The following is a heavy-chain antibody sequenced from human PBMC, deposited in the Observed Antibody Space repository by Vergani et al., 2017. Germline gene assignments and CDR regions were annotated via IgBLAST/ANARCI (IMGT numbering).Heavy chain of an antibody. V-gene: IGHV1-18*04. D-gene: IGHD2-2*01. CDR2: ISAYNGNT. J-gene: IGHJ6*02. CDR3: ARDPDIVVVPAAPDYYYYYGMDG. CDR1: GYTFTSYG. Sequence: QVQLVQSGAEVKKPGASVKVSCKASGYTFTSYGISWVRQAPGQGLEWMGWISAYNGNTNYAQKLQGRVTMTTDTSTSTAYMELRSLRSDDTAVYYCARDPDIVVVPAAPDYYYYYGMDGWGQGTTVVVS.